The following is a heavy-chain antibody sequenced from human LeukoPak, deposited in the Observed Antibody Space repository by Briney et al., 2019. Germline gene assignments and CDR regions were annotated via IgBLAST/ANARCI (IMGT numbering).Heavy chain of an antibody. Sequence: GGSLRLSCAASGFTFSGYYMTWIRQAPGKGLEWLSSISSSGSTIYYADSVKGQFTISRDNAQNSLYLQMNSLRAEDTAVYYCARFYYDSTGYYYAFDFWGQGTLVTVSS. J-gene: IGHJ4*02. D-gene: IGHD3-22*01. CDR3: ARFYYDSTGYYYAFDF. V-gene: IGHV3-11*01. CDR2: ISSSGSTI. CDR1: GFTFSGYY.